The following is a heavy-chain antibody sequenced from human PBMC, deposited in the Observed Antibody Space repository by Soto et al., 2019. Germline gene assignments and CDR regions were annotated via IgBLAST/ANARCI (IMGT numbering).Heavy chain of an antibody. CDR1: GGSISSGGYY. J-gene: IGHJ6*02. CDR2: IYYSGST. CDR3: ARVRRLGAYYYYGMDV. V-gene: IGHV4-31*03. Sequence: QVQLQESGPGLVKPSQTLSLTYTVSGGSISSGGYYWSWIRQHPGKGLEWIGYIYYSGSTYYNPSLKSRVTISVDTSKNQFSLKLSSVTAADTAVYYCARVRRLGAYYYYGMDVWGQGTSVTVSS. D-gene: IGHD3-16*01.